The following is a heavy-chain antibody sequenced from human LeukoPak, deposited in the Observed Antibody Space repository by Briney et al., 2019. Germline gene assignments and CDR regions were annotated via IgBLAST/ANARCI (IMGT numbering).Heavy chain of an antibody. J-gene: IGHJ4*02. CDR3: AKDISGYSSGGYFDY. CDR1: GFTFSSYW. Sequence: QTGGSLRLSCAASGFTFSSYWMHWVRQAPGKGLEWVSAISGSGGSTYYADSVKGRFTISRDNSKNTLYLQMNSLRAEDTAVYYCAKDISGYSSGGYFDYWGQGTLVTVSS. D-gene: IGHD6-19*01. CDR2: ISGSGGST. V-gene: IGHV3-23*01.